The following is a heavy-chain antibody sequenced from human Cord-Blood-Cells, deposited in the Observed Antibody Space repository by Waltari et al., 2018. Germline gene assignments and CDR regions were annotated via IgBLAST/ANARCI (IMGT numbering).Heavy chain of an antibody. CDR3: ARGRTIFGVVLSFDY. D-gene: IGHD3-3*01. J-gene: IGHJ4*02. Sequence: QVQLVQSGAEVKKPGSSVKVSCTASGSTISNFASSWVRQAPGQGLEWMGGIIPIFGTANYAQKFQGRVTITADESTSTAYMELSSLRSEDTAVYYCARGRTIFGVVLSFDYWGQGTLVTVSS. V-gene: IGHV1-69*12. CDR1: GSTISNFA. CDR2: IIPIFGTA.